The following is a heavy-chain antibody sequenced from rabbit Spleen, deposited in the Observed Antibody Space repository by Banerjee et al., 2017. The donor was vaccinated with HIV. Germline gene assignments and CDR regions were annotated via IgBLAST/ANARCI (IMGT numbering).Heavy chain of an antibody. D-gene: IGHD1-1*01. CDR2: IYAGSSGST. CDR3: ARDTSTSFSSYGMDL. J-gene: IGHJ6*01. Sequence: QSLEESGGDLVKPGASLTLTCTASGFSFSSSYWICWVRQAPGKGLEWIACIYAGSSGSTYYASWAKGRFTCSKTSSTTVTLQMTRLTAADTATYFCARDTSTSFSSYGMDLRGPGTLVTVS. V-gene: IGHV1S40*01. CDR1: GFSFSSSYW.